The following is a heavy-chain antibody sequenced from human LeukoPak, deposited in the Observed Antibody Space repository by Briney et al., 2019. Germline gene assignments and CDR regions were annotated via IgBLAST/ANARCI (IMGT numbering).Heavy chain of an antibody. J-gene: IGHJ4*02. CDR2: IRYSGSA. CDR3: ARDPGLKGYYFDY. D-gene: IGHD3-16*01. V-gene: IGHV4-59*12. CDR1: GDSIIGYY. Sequence: SETLSLTCTVSGDSIIGYYWSWIRQPPGKGLEWIGYIRYSGSANYNPSLKSRVTISVDTSKNQFSLRLTSVTAADTAVYYCARDPGLKGYYFDYWGQGTLVTVSS.